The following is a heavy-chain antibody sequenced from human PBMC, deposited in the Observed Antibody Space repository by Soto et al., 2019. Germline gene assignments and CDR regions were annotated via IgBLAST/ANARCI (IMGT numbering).Heavy chain of an antibody. Sequence: QLQLVQSGAEMKKPGSSVKVSCQSSGGTFNTYAMNWVRQAPGQGPEWMGDISPMFGAANYEPKFQGRVTITADESTGTSYMQLSSLTSEDTALYFCAREVQVHTPAFVYWGQGTLVTVSS. CDR3: AREVQVHTPAFVY. CDR2: ISPMFGAA. D-gene: IGHD3-10*01. J-gene: IGHJ4*02. CDR1: GGTFNTYA. V-gene: IGHV1-69*19.